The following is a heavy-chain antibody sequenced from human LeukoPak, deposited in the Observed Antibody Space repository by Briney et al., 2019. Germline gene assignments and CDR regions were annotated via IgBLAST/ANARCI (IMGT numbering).Heavy chain of an antibody. CDR1: GFTFRNYG. V-gene: IGHV3-30*18. J-gene: IGHJ4*02. CDR2: ISYDGSNK. D-gene: IGHD2-15*01. Sequence: GGSLRLSCAASGFTFRNYGTHWVRQVPGKGLEWVADISYDGSNKYYADSVKGRFTISRDNSKRTLFLQTDSLRGEDTAVYYCANGGYYSLDSWGQGTLVTVSS. CDR3: ANGGYYSLDS.